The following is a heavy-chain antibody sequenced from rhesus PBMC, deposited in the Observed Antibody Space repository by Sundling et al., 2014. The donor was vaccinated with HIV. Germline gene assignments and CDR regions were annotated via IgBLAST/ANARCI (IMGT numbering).Heavy chain of an antibody. Sequence: QVTLKESGPALVKPTQTLTLTCTFSGFSLSTSGMGVGWIRQPPGKTLEWLAHIYWDDDKRYSTSLKSRLTISKDTSKNQVVLTMTNMDPVDTATYYCARTGSSYSYWYFDLWGPGTPITISS. CDR1: GFSLSTSGMG. D-gene: IGHD4-29*01. J-gene: IGHJ2*01. V-gene: IGHV2-174*02. CDR3: ARTGSSYSYWYFDL. CDR2: IYWDDDK.